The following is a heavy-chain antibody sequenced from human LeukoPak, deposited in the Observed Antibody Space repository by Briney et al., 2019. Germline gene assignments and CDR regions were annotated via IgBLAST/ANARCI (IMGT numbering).Heavy chain of an antibody. D-gene: IGHD3-22*01. Sequence: ETLSLTCTVSGGSISSYYWSWIRQPAGKGLEWIGRIYTSGSTNYNPSLKSRVTMSVDTSKNQFSLKLSSVTAADTAVYYCARSGYYYDSSGYIPFDYWGQGTLVTVPS. CDR1: GGSISSYY. CDR2: IYTSGST. CDR3: ARSGYYYDSSGYIPFDY. J-gene: IGHJ4*02. V-gene: IGHV4-4*07.